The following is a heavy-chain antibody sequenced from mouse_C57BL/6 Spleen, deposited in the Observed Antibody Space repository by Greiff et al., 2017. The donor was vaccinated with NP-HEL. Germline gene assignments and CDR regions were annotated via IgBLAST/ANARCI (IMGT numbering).Heavy chain of an antibody. CDR2: IYPRSGNT. Sequence: VQLQQSGAELARPGASVKLSCKASGYTFTSYGISWVKQRTGQGLEWIGEIYPRSGNTYYNEKFKGKATLTAGKSSSTAYMELRSLTSEDSAVYFCARETIVTTTYYFDYWGQGTTLTVSS. CDR3: ARETIVTTTYYFDY. D-gene: IGHD2-5*01. J-gene: IGHJ2*01. CDR1: GYTFTSYG. V-gene: IGHV1-81*01.